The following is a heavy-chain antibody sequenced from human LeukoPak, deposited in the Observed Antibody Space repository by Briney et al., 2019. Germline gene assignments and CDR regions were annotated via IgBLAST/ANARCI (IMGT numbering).Heavy chain of an antibody. CDR2: ISGDGPTT. V-gene: IGHV3-43*02. Sequence: GGSLRLSCAASGFTFEGYALHWVRQAPGKGLEWVSLISGDGPTTFYGDSVKGRFTISRDNSKNSLYLQMNSLRPEDSAFYYCTKDATPYTYVEFDYWGQGTLVTVSS. D-gene: IGHD5-18*01. CDR3: TKDATPYTYVEFDY. J-gene: IGHJ4*02. CDR1: GFTFEGYA.